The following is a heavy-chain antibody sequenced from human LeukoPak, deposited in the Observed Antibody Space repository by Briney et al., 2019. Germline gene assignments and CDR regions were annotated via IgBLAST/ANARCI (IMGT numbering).Heavy chain of an antibody. V-gene: IGHV1-46*01. CDR1: GYTFTSYY. CDR2: INPSGGST. CDR3: ARERQDYGDYDPNMETIYYYYYYMDV. Sequence: GASVKVSCKASGYTFTSYYMHWVRQAPGQGLEWMGIINPSGGSTSYAQKFQGRVTMTRDTSTSTVYMELSSLRSEDTAVYYCARERQDYGDYDPNMETIYYYYYYMDVWGKGTTVTISS. J-gene: IGHJ6*03. D-gene: IGHD4-17*01.